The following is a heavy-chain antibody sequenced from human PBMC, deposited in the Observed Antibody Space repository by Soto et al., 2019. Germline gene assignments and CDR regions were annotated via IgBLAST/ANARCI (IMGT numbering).Heavy chain of an antibody. CDR2: ISSSSSYI. J-gene: IGHJ5*02. CDR3: ARDLGYGSGSPNLFDP. D-gene: IGHD3-10*01. V-gene: IGHV3-21*01. CDR1: GFTFSSYR. Sequence: GGSLRLSCAASGFTFSSYRMNWVRQAPGKGLEWASSISSSSSYIYYADSVKGRFTISRDNAKNSLYLQMNSLRAEDTAVYYCARDLGYGSGSPNLFDPWGQGTLVTVS.